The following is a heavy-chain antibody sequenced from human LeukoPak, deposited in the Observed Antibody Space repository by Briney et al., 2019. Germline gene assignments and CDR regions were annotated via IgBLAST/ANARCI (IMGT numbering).Heavy chain of an antibody. CDR3: AKAGFEIRFLEYDY. Sequence: PGGSLRLSCAASGFTFSNYAMSWVRQAPGKGLEWVSAISGSGGSTYYADSVKGRFTISRDNSKNTLYLQMNSLRAEDTAVYYCAKAGFEIRFLEYDYWGQGTLVTVSS. J-gene: IGHJ4*02. CDR1: GFTFSNYA. V-gene: IGHV3-23*01. CDR2: ISGSGGST. D-gene: IGHD3-3*01.